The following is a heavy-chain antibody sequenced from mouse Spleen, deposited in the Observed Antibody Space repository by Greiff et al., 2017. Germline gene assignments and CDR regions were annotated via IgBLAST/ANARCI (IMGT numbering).Heavy chain of an antibody. CDR2: IWSGGST. V-gene: IGHV2-2*01. J-gene: IGHJ4*01. D-gene: IGHD1-1*01. Sequence: QVQLKESGPGLVQPSQSLSITCTVSGFSLTSYGVHWVRQSPGKGLEWLGVIWSGGSTDYNAAFISRLSISKDNSKSQVFFKMNSLQADDTAIYYCARNRGLLRVQGGAMDYWGQGTSVTVSS. CDR3: ARNRGLLRVQGGAMDY. CDR1: GFSLTSYG.